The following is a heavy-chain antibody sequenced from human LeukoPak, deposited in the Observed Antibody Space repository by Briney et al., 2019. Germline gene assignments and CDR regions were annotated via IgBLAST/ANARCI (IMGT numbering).Heavy chain of an antibody. Sequence: GASVKVSRKASGYTFTSYGISWVRQAPGQGLEWMGWISAYNGNTNYAQKLQGRVTMTTDTSTSTAYMELRSLRSDDTAVYYCASGKGIVAVTAMSHWGQGTLVTVSS. D-gene: IGHD2-21*02. J-gene: IGHJ4*02. CDR2: ISAYNGNT. CDR1: GYTFTSYG. CDR3: ASGKGIVAVTAMSH. V-gene: IGHV1-18*01.